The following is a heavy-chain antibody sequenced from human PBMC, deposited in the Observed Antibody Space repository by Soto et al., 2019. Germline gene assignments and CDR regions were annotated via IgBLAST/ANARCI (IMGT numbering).Heavy chain of an antibody. Sequence: SQTLSLTCAISGDSDSSNSAAWNWIRQSPSRGLEWLGRTYYRSKWYNDYAVSVKSRITINPDTSKNQFSLQLNSVTPEDTAVYYCARWAAAAGITGFDYWGQGTLVTVSS. CDR3: ARWAAAAGITGFDY. CDR1: GDSDSSNSAA. J-gene: IGHJ4*02. V-gene: IGHV6-1*01. CDR2: TYYRSKWYN. D-gene: IGHD6-13*01.